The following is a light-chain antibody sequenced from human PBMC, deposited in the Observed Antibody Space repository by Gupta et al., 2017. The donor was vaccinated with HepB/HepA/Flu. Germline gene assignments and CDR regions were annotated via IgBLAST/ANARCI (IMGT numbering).Light chain of an antibody. Sequence: DIQMTQSPSSLSASVGDRVTITCRASQDIRNYLNWYQQKPGKAPKVLIYDVSNLERRVPSRFSGSGSGTDFSLTISSLQPEDIATYFCQQYDDLAYTFGQGTKLEIK. CDR3: QQYDDLAYT. CDR1: QDIRNY. CDR2: DVS. V-gene: IGKV1-33*01. J-gene: IGKJ2*01.